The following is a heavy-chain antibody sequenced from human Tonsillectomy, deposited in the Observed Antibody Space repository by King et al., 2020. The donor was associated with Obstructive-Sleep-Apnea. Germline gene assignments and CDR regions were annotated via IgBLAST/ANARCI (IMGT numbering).Heavy chain of an antibody. J-gene: IGHJ3*02. CDR1: GFTFSSYS. Sequence: VQLVESGGGLVKPGGSLRLSCAASGFTFSSYSMNWVRQAPGKGLEWVSSISSSSSYIYYADSVKGRFTLCGDNAKNSLYLQMNSLSAGDTAVYYCARDGYCSGGSCYPDAFDIWGQGTMVTVSS. D-gene: IGHD2-15*01. CDR2: ISSSSSYI. CDR3: ARDGYCSGGSCYPDAFDI. V-gene: IGHV3-21*01.